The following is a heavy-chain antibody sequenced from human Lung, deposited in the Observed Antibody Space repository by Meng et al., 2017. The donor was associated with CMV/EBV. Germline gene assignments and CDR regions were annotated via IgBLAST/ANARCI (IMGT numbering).Heavy chain of an antibody. Sequence: SETLSLXCSVPGVSINSYFWTWVRQPPGKGLEWIGHIYNDGGSTDYNPSLNSRATLSSDTSRNQVSLRVTSVTAADTAAYYCATVYCSSYKICYPDSWGQGTLVTVSS. CDR3: ATVYCSSYKICYPDS. D-gene: IGHD2-2*01. J-gene: IGHJ4*02. V-gene: IGHV4-59*01. CDR1: GVSINSYF. CDR2: IYNDGGST.